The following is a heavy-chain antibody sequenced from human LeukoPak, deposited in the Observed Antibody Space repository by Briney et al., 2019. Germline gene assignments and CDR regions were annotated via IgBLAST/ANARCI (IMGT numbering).Heavy chain of an antibody. CDR3: AKAHYADHTFDY. CDR2: ISGSGGST. J-gene: IGHJ4*02. CDR1: GFTFSSYA. V-gene: IGHV3-23*01. D-gene: IGHD4-17*01. Sequence: QAGGSLRLSCAASGFTFSSYAMSWVRQAPGKGLEWVSAISGSGGSTYYADPVKGRFTISRDNSKNTLYLQMNSLRAEDTAVYYCAKAHYADHTFDYWGQGTLVTVSS.